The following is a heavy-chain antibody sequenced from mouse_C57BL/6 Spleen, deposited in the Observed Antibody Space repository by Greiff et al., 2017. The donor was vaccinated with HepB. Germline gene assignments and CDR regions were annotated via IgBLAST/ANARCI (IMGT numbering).Heavy chain of an antibody. CDR2: INPNNGGT. Sequence: SGPELVKPGASVKIPCKASGYTFTDYNMDWVKQSHGKSLEWIGDINPNNGGTIYNQKFKGKATLTVDKSSSTAYLELRSLTSEDTAVYYCARSTVVAPYAMDYWGQGTSVTVSS. CDR3: ARSTVVAPYAMDY. J-gene: IGHJ4*01. V-gene: IGHV1-18*01. D-gene: IGHD1-1*01. CDR1: GYTFTDYN.